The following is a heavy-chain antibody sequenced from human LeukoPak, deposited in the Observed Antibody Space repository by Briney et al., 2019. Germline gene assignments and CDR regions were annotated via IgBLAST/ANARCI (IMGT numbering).Heavy chain of an antibody. CDR3: ARDKYSGSYYGPIPAFDI. V-gene: IGHV3-21*01. Sequence: GGSLRLSCAASGFTFSSYSMNWVRQAPGKGLEWVSVKGRFTISRDNAKNSLYLQMNSLRAEDTAVYYCARDKYSGSYYGPIPAFDIWGQGTMVTVSS. CDR1: GFTFSSYS. J-gene: IGHJ3*02. D-gene: IGHD1-26*01.